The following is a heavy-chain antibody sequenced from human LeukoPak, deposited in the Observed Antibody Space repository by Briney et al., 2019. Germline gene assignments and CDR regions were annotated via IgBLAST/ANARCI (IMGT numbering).Heavy chain of an antibody. CDR1: GLGSKNAG. CDR3: TTDLGITMIRGVIVN. J-gene: IGHJ4*02. Sequence: GGPLNLPFAASGLGSKNAGRSWAPRPPGKGREGLGPIKSEGDGETADYAAPLKGRFTMSRDDAKATVYLQINSLITEDTAMYYCTTDLGITMIRGVIVNWGQGTLVTVSS. V-gene: IGHV3-15*01. CDR2: IKSEGDGETA. D-gene: IGHD3-10*01.